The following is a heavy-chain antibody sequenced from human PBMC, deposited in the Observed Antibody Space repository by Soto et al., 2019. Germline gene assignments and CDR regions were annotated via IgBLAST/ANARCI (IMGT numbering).Heavy chain of an antibody. CDR1: GGTFSSYA. J-gene: IGHJ4*02. V-gene: IGHV1-69*13. CDR2: IIPIFGTA. Sequence: SVKVSCKASGGTFSSYAISWVRQAPGQGLEWMGGIIPIFGTANYAQKFQGRVTVTADESTSTAYMELSSLRSEDTAVYYCAREVGAASAHFDYWGQGTLVTVSS. CDR3: AREVGAASAHFDY. D-gene: IGHD1-26*01.